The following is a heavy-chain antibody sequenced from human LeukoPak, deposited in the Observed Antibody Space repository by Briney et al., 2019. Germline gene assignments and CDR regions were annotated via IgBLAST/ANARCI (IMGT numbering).Heavy chain of an antibody. CDR2: ISPSGGIT. V-gene: IGHV3-23*01. CDR1: GFTFSSHG. J-gene: IGHJ4*02. Sequence: GGSLRLSCAASGFTFSSHGMNWVRQAPGKGLEWVSGISPSGGITYYTDSVKGRFTISRDNSKNTQSLQMNSLRAEDTAVYYCAKAPVTSCRGAYCYPFDSWGQGTLVTVSS. CDR3: AKAPVTSCRGAYCYPFDS. D-gene: IGHD2-21*01.